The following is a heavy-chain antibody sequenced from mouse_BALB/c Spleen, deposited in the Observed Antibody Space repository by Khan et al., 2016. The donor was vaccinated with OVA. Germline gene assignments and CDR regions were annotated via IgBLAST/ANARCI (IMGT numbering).Heavy chain of an antibody. CDR3: ARMAGK. CDR2: IDPPNGTT. Sequence: VQLQQSGAELVKPGATVKLSCTASGFNITDTYMHWLKQCPEQGLEWIGRIDPPNGTTKYDPKFQGQATITADTSSNTPYLQLSSLTSEDTAVYYCARMAGKWGQGTTLTVSS. CDR1: GFNITDTY. V-gene: IGHV14-3*02. J-gene: IGHJ2*01.